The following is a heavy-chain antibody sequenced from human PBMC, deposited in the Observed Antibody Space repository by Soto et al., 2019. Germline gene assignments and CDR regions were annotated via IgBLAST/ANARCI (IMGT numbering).Heavy chain of an antibody. J-gene: IGHJ4*02. CDR3: ASPLSIAAAGTDPQYFDY. Sequence: GGSLRLSCAASGFNFNSYTINWVRQAPGKRLEWLSSISSSGYIFSTDSVRGRFTISRDNAKNSVYLQMNSLRAEDTAVYYCASPLSIAAAGTDPQYFDYWGQGTLVTVSS. D-gene: IGHD6-13*01. V-gene: IGHV3-21*04. CDR1: GFNFNSYT. CDR2: ISSSGYI.